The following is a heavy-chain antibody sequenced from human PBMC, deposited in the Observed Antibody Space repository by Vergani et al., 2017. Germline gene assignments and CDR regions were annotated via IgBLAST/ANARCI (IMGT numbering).Heavy chain of an antibody. J-gene: IGHJ4*02. CDR1: GFTFTNYG. V-gene: IGHV3-30*02. CDR2: IRYDGSNK. CDR3: AKEEVGATRFDY. D-gene: IGHD1-26*01. Sequence: QVQLVESGGGVVQPGGSLRLSCAASGFTFTNYGMHWVRQAPGKGLEWVAFIRYDGSNKYFADSMKGRFTISRDNSKNTLYLQMNSLRPEDTAVYYCAKEEVGATRFDYWGQGTLVTVSS.